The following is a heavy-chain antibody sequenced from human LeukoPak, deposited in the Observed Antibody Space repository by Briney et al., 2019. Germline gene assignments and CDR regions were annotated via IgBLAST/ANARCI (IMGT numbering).Heavy chain of an antibody. CDR2: IYSGGST. CDR1: GFTVSSNY. Sequence: GGSLRLSCAASGFTVSSNYMSWVRQAPGKGLEWVSVIYSGGSTYYADSVKGRFTISRDNSKNTLYLQMNSLRAEDTAVYYCARGSGGYSSSSYAFDIWGQGTMVTVSS. D-gene: IGHD6-6*01. V-gene: IGHV3-53*01. J-gene: IGHJ3*02. CDR3: ARGSGGYSSSSYAFDI.